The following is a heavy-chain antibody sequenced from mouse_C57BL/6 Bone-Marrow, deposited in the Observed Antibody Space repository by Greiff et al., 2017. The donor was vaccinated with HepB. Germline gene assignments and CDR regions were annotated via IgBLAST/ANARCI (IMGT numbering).Heavy chain of an antibody. CDR1: GYTFTSYW. J-gene: IGHJ3*01. CDR3: ASYYSKGNFAY. CDR2: IHPNSGST. Sequence: QVQLQQPGAELVKPGASVKLSCKASGYTFTSYWMHWVKQRPGQGLEWIGMIHPNSGSTNYNKKFKSKATLTVDKSSSTAYMQLSSLTSEDSAVYACASYYSKGNFAYWGQGTLVTVSA. V-gene: IGHV1-64*01. D-gene: IGHD2-5*01.